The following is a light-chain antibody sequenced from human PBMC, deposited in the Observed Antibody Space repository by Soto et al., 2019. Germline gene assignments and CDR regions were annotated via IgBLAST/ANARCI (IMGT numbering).Light chain of an antibody. CDR2: GAS. V-gene: IGKV3-15*01. Sequence: EIVLTQSPATLSVSAGGKVTLSCRASQSIRTNVAWYQQISGQAPRLLVYGASTRATGVPARFSGSGSGTEFTLTISSLQSEDSAFYYCQQYFNWPLTWTFGPGSKVQIK. CDR3: QQYFNWPLTWT. CDR1: QSIRTN. J-gene: IGKJ1*01.